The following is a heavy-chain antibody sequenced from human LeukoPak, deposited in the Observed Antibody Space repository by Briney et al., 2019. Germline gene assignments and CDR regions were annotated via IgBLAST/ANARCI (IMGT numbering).Heavy chain of an antibody. CDR2: INPNSGGT. D-gene: IGHD1-1*01. V-gene: IGHV1-2*02. CDR3: ARTTYPQDAFDI. J-gene: IGHJ3*02. CDR1: GYTFTGYY. Sequence: ASVKVSCKASGYTFTGYYMHWVRQAPGQGVEWMGWINPNSGGTNYAQKFQGRVTMTRDTSISTAYMELSRLRSDDTAVYYCARTTYPQDAFDIWGQGTMVTVSS.